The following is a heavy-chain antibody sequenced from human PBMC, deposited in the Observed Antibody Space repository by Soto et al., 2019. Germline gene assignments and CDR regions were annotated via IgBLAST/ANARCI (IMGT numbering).Heavy chain of an antibody. J-gene: IGHJ4*02. D-gene: IGHD2-15*01. CDR3: AKYRRTDAEGYTFDY. CDR2: ISHSGST. Sequence: SETLSLTCAVSGDSINISHWWNWVRQPPGKGLEWIGQISHSGSTNYNPSLKGRVTMSVDTSKNQFSLKLTSVTAADTAMYFCAKYRRTDAEGYTFDYWGQGALVTVSS. CDR1: GDSINISHW. V-gene: IGHV4-4*02.